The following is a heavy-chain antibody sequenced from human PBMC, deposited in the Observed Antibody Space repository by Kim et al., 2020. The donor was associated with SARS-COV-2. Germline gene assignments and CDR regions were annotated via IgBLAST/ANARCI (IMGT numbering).Heavy chain of an antibody. CDR3: ARGGDSSGYYTD. D-gene: IGHD3-22*01. Sequence: YSPSFQGQVTISADKSISTAYLQWSSLKASDTAMYYCARGGDSSGYYTDWGQGTLVTVSS. V-gene: IGHV5-51*01. J-gene: IGHJ4*02.